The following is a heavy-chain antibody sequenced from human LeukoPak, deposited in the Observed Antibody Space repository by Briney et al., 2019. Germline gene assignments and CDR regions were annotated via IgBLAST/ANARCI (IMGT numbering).Heavy chain of an antibody. CDR2: IYPGDSDT. V-gene: IGHV5-51*01. Sequence: GESLKISCQATGYSFMTYWIGWVRQMPGKGLEWMAIIYPGDSDTKYSPSFQDQVTISADKSINTAYLHWRSLKASDTAMYYCARLSMIDTFDIWGLGTVVTVSS. CDR3: ARLSMIDTFDI. D-gene: IGHD3-22*01. J-gene: IGHJ3*02. CDR1: GYSFMTYW.